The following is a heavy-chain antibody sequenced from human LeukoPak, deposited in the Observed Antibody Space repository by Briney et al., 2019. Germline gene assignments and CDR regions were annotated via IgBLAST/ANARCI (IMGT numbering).Heavy chain of an antibody. Sequence: PSETLSLTCAVYGGSFSGYYWSWIRQPPGKGLEWIGEINHSGSTNYNPSLKSRVTISVDASKNQFSLKLSSVTAADTAVYYCHSSGYYYPHYGMDVWGQGTTVTVSS. CDR1: GGSFSGYY. V-gene: IGHV4-34*01. CDR2: INHSGST. CDR3: HSSGYYYPHYGMDV. D-gene: IGHD3-22*01. J-gene: IGHJ6*02.